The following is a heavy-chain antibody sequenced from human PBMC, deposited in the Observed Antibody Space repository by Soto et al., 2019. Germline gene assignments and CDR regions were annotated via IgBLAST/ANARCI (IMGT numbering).Heavy chain of an antibody. J-gene: IGHJ4*02. CDR2: IYTTGTT. Sequence: QVQLQESGPGLVKPSQTLSLICTVSGDSMSTGGYYCTWIRQHPGKGLEWIGHIYTTGTTYYSPSLKSQVTTSIDKSSNRFSLNLSSVTAADTAVYYCSRGRGSTPLRDWGSRALVTVSS. CDR1: GDSMSTGGYY. V-gene: IGHV4-31*02. D-gene: IGHD6-13*01. CDR3: SRGRGSTPLRD.